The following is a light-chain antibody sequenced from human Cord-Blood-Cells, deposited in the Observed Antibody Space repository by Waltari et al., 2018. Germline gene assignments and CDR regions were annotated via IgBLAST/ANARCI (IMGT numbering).Light chain of an antibody. V-gene: IGLV2-14*01. CDR2: EVS. CDR3: SSYTSSSTL. Sequence: QSALTQPASVSGSPGQSITIPCPGTSSDVCGYNHVSWYQQHPGKAPKLMIYEVSNRPSGVSNRFSGSKSGNTASLTISGLQAEDEADYYCSSYTSSSTLFGGGTKLTVL. CDR1: SSDVCGYNH. J-gene: IGLJ2*01.